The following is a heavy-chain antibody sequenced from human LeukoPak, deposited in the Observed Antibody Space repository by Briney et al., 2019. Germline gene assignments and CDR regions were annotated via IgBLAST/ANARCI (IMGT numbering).Heavy chain of an antibody. CDR1: GFTFSSYG. CDR2: IWYDGSNK. V-gene: IGHV3-33*01. D-gene: IGHD3-22*01. J-gene: IGHJ4*02. CDR3: ASDCAYYYGSSGLDY. Sequence: GRSLRLSCAASGFTFSSYGMHWVRQAPGKGLEWVAVIWYDGSNKYYADSVKGRFTISRDNSKNTLYLQMNSLRAEDTAVYYCASDCAYYYGSSGLDYWGQGALVTVSS.